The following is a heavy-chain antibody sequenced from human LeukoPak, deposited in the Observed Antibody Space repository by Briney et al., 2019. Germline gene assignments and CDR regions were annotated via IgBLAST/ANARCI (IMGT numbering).Heavy chain of an antibody. CDR3: ARDLGGRDGYNWDAFDI. CDR2: IYYSGST. J-gene: IGHJ3*02. CDR1: GGSISSYY. Sequence: SETLSLTCTVSGGSISSYYWSWIRQPPGKGLEWIGYIYYSGSTNYNPSLKSRVTISVDTSKNQFSLKLSSVTAADTAVYYCARDLGGRDGYNWDAFDIWGQGTMVTVSS. V-gene: IGHV4-59*12. D-gene: IGHD5-24*01.